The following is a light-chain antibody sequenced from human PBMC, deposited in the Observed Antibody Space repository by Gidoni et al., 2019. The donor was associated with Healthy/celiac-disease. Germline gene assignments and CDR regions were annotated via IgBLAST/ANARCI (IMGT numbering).Light chain of an antibody. CDR3: AAGDDSLNGVV. V-gene: IGLV1-44*01. Sequence: QSVLPQPPSPSGTPGQRVTNSCSGSSSNIGSNTVNWYQQLPGTAHKLLIYSNNQRPSGVPDRFSGSKSGTSASLAISGLQSEDEADYYCAAGDDSLNGVVFGGGTKLTVL. CDR2: SNN. J-gene: IGLJ2*01. CDR1: SSNIGSNT.